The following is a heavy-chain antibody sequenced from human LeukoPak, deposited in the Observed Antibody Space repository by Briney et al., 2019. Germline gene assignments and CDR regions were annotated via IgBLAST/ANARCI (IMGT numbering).Heavy chain of an antibody. CDR1: GFTFSSYA. CDR2: ISGSGGST. J-gene: IGHJ4*02. Sequence: GGSLRLSCAASGFTFSSYAMSWVRQAPGKGLEWVSVISGSGGSTYYADSVKGRFTISRDNPKNTLYLQMNSLRAEDTAIYYCAKTVGGRWQFDYWGQGTLVTVSS. D-gene: IGHD4-23*01. CDR3: AKTVGGRWQFDY. V-gene: IGHV3-23*01.